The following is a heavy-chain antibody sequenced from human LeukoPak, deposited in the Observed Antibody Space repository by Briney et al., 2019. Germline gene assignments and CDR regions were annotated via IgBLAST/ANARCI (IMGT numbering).Heavy chain of an antibody. CDR3: AGGDGYNLDY. D-gene: IGHD5-24*01. Sequence: SGTLSLTCAVSGGSISSSNWWSWVRQPPGKGLEWIGKIYHSGSTNYNPSLKSRVTISEDKSKNQFSLKLSSVTAADTAVYYCAGGDGYNLDYWGQGTLVTVSS. CDR1: GGSISSSNW. CDR2: IYHSGST. V-gene: IGHV4-4*02. J-gene: IGHJ4*02.